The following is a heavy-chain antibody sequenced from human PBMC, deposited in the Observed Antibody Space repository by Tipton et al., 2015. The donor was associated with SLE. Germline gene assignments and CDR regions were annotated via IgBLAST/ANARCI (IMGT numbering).Heavy chain of an antibody. V-gene: IGHV1-69*06. J-gene: IGHJ6*02. CDR3: ARPVYSSWNYYYYGMNV. D-gene: IGHD6-13*01. CDR1: GDSFSRFA. Sequence: QLVQSGAEVKRPGSSVKLSCRASGDSFSRFAFSWVRQAPGQGLEWMAGIIPFFKAANYVEKFQGRVTMTTDTSTSTAYMELRSLRSDDTAVYYCARPVYSSWNYYYYGMNVWGQGTTVTVSS. CDR2: IIPFFKAA.